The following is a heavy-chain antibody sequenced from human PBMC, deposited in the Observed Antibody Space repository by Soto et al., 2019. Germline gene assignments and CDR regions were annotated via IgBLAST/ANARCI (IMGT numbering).Heavy chain of an antibody. CDR2: INHSGST. D-gene: IGHD3-22*01. CDR1: GGSFSGYY. V-gene: IGHV4-34*01. Sequence: SETLSLTCAVYGGSFSGYYWSWIRQPPGKGLEWIGEINHSGSTNYNPSLKSRVTISVDTSKNQFSLKLSSVTAADTAVYYCARGLNYDSSGPGFYYFDYWGQGTLVTVSS. CDR3: ARGLNYDSSGPGFYYFDY. J-gene: IGHJ4*02.